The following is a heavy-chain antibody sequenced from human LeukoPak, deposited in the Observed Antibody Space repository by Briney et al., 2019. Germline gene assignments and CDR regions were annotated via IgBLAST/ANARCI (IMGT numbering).Heavy chain of an antibody. J-gene: IGHJ6*02. Sequence: SETLSLTCAVYGGSFSGYYWSWIRQPPGKGLEWIGEINHSGSTNYNPSLKSRVTISVDTSKNQFSLKLSSVTAADTAVYYCARGIGVVGMDVWGQGTTVTVSS. CDR2: INHSGST. V-gene: IGHV4-34*01. CDR3: ARGIGVVGMDV. D-gene: IGHD2-21*01. CDR1: GGSFSGYY.